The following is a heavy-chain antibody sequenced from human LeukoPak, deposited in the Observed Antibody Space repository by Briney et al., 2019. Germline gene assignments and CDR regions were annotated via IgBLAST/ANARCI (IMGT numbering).Heavy chain of an antibody. CDR1: GFTFSSYA. J-gene: IGHJ6*01. D-gene: IGHD5-18*01. Sequence: GRSLRLACAASGFTFSSYAMHGVRQAPGKGLEWVSVISYDGSNKYYADSVKGRFTISRDNSKNTLYLQMNSLRAEDTAVYYCARDPTYNYGYYYYYYGMDVWGQGTTVTVSS. CDR2: ISYDGSNK. V-gene: IGHV3-30*04. CDR3: ARDPTYNYGYYYYYYGMDV.